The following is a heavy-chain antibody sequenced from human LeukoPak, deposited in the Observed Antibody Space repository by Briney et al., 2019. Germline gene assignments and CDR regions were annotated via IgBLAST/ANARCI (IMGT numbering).Heavy chain of an antibody. Sequence: SVKVSCKASGGTFSSYAISWVRQAPGQGLEWMGRIIPILGIANYAQKFQGRVTITADKSTSTAYMELSSLRSEDTAVYYCARGTYYDILTGYSLRRGLNYWGQGTLVTVSS. CDR1: GGTFSSYA. J-gene: IGHJ4*02. CDR2: IIPILGIA. D-gene: IGHD3-9*01. V-gene: IGHV1-69*04. CDR3: ARGTYYDILTGYSLRRGLNY.